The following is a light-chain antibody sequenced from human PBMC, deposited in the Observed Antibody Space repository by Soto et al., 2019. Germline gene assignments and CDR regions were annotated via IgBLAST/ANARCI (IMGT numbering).Light chain of an antibody. J-gene: IGKJ2*01. CDR1: QSVSSSY. V-gene: IGKV3-20*01. CDR2: GAS. CDR3: QQYGSSPYT. Sequence: EIVLTQSPGTLSLSPRERNTLTCRASQSVSSSYLAWYQQKPGQAPRLLIYGASSRATGIPDRFSGSGYGTDFTLTISRLEPEDFAVYYCQQYGSSPYTFGQGTKVDIK.